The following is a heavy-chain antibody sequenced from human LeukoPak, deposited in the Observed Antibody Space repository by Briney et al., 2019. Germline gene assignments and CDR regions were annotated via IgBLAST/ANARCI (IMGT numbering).Heavy chain of an antibody. J-gene: IGHJ3*02. V-gene: IGHV3-21*01. D-gene: IGHD5-18*01. CDR3: ARDGSGYSYGPRGAFDI. Sequence: SGGSLRLSCAASGFTFSSYSMNWVRQAPGKGLEWVSSISSSSSYIYYADSVKGRFTISRDNAKNSLYLQMNSLRAEDTAVYYCARDGSGYSYGPRGAFDIWGQGTMVTVSS. CDR2: ISSSSSYI. CDR1: GFTFSSYS.